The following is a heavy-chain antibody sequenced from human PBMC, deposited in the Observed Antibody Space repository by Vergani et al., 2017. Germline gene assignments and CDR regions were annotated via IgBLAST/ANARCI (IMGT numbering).Heavy chain of an antibody. D-gene: IGHD3-22*01. Sequence: EVQLVESGGGLVKPGRSLRLSCAASGFTFGDYAMSWFRQAPGKGLEWVGFIRSKAYGGTTEYAASVKGRFTISRDDSKSIAYLQMNSLKTEDTAVYYCTRGRYYYDSSGYFDFKVLHYFDYWGQGTLVTVSS. CDR1: GFTFGDYA. CDR2: IRSKAYGGTT. J-gene: IGHJ4*02. V-gene: IGHV3-49*05. CDR3: TRGRYYYDSSGYFDFKVLHYFDY.